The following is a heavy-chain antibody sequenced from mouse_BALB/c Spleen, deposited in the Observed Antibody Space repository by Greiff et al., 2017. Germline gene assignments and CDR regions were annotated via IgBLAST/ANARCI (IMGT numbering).Heavy chain of an antibody. V-gene: IGHV1S34*01. J-gene: IGHJ4*01. D-gene: IGHD3-1*01. CDR1: GYSFTGYY. CDR3: NQLGLRRDY. Sequence: LVKTGASVKISCKASGYSFTGYYMHWVKQSHGKSLEWIGYISCYNGATSYNQKFKGKATLTADKSSSTAYMQLNSLTSEDSAVYFCNQLGLRRDYWGQGTSVTVSS. CDR2: ISCYNGAT.